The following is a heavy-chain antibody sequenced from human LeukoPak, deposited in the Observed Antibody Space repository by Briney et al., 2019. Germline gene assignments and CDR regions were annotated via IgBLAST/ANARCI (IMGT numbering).Heavy chain of an antibody. CDR1: GGSFSGYY. J-gene: IGHJ4*02. Sequence: PSETLSLTCAVYGGSFSGYYWSWIRQPPGKGLEWIGEINHSGSTNYNPSLKSRVTISVERTKNQFSLMLSSVPAADTAVYYCSPEGRRGYFCYWGQGTLVTVAS. D-gene: IGHD3-22*01. CDR2: INHSGST. V-gene: IGHV4-34*01. CDR3: SPEGRRGYFCY.